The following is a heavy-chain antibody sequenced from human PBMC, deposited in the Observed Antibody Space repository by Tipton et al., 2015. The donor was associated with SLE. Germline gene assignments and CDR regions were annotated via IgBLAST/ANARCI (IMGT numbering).Heavy chain of an antibody. J-gene: IGHJ4*02. CDR2: ISISGAYI. CDR3: VREKGH. CDR1: GFRVSGYN. Sequence: SLRLSCVVSGFRVSGYNMDWVRQAPGKGLEWVSTISISGAYISYTDSVKGRFTISKDNAKNSLYLEMNSLRAEDSAVYYCVREKGHWGQGALVIVSS. V-gene: IGHV3-21*01.